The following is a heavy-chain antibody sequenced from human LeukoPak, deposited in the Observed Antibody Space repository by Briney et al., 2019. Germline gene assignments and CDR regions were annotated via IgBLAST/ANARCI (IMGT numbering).Heavy chain of an antibody. CDR3: ASMTIVATNYMDV. Sequence: SETLSLTCTVSGGSISSGSYNWTWIRSPPGRGLEWFGRIYTSGSTNNTPSPKSRVTISVDPSKNQFSLKLSSVTAADTAVYYCASMTIVATNYMDVWGKGTTVTISS. J-gene: IGHJ6*03. D-gene: IGHD5-12*01. CDR1: GGSISSGSYN. V-gene: IGHV4-61*02. CDR2: IYTSGST.